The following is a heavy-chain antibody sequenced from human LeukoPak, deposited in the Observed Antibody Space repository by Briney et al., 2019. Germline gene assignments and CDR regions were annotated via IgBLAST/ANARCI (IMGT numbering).Heavy chain of an antibody. CDR1: GGSISSNY. CDR3: ARGGNYGDYDGYFDY. V-gene: IGHV4-59*08. D-gene: IGHD4-17*01. J-gene: IGHJ4*02. Sequence: PSETLSLTCTVSGGSISSNYWSWIRQSPGKGLEWIGFIYYVGSTNYKPPLKPRVTISLDTSKNQFSLKLSSVTAADTAVYYCARGGNYGDYDGYFDYWGQGTLVTVSS. CDR2: IYYVGST.